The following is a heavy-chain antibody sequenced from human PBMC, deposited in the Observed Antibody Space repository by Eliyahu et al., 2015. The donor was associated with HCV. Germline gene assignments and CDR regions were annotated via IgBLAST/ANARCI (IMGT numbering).Heavy chain of an antibody. CDR2: IVAGSGHT. CDR1: GFTFTSSA. D-gene: IGHD6-13*01. V-gene: IGHV1-58*01. J-gene: IGHJ4*02. Sequence: VQSGPEVKKPGTSVKVSCKASGFTFTSSAVQWVRQARGQRLEWIGWIVAGSGHTNYAQKFQERLTITRDMSTSTAYMELSNLRLEDTAVYYCAAESAAAGYFDYWGQGTLVTVSS. CDR3: AAESAAAGYFDY.